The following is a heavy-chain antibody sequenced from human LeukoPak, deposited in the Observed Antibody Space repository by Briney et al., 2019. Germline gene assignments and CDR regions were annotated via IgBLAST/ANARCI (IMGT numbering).Heavy chain of an antibody. CDR2: TNPNSGGT. V-gene: IGHV1-2*02. CDR1: RYTFTDYY. CDR3: ARGGWSLGYCSSSSCLDWFDP. D-gene: IGHD2-2*01. Sequence: GASVKVSCKASRYTFTDYYMHWVRQAPGQGLEWMGWTNPNSGGTNYAQKFQGRVTVTRDTSISTAYMELSRLRSDDTAVYYCARGGWSLGYCSSSSCLDWFDPRGQGTLVTVSS. J-gene: IGHJ5*02.